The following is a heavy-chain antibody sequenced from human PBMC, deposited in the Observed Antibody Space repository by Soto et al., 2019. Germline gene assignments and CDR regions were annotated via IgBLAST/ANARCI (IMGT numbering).Heavy chain of an antibody. V-gene: IGHV3-66*01. Sequence: EVQLVESGGGLVQPGGSLRLSCTASGFIVSDTYVNWVRQAPGKGLEWVSVISNRGDTHYADSVRGRFSLSRDISDNTLKLQMNNPRVEDRAVYYCAREPRYCRGGTCSITGDAYDIWGQGTMVTVSS. CDR3: AREPRYCRGGTCSITGDAYDI. J-gene: IGHJ3*02. CDR2: ISNRGDT. CDR1: GFIVSDTY. D-gene: IGHD2-15*01.